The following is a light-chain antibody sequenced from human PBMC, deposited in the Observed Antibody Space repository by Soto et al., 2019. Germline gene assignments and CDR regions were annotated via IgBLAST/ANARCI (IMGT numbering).Light chain of an antibody. Sequence: QPVLTQPRSVSGSPGQSVTISCTGTSSDVGGYNYVSWYQQHPGKAPKLMIYDVSKRPSGVPDRFSGSKSGNTASLTISGLQAEDEADYYCCSYAGRDVVFGGGTKVTVL. CDR2: DVS. CDR1: SSDVGGYNY. J-gene: IGLJ2*01. V-gene: IGLV2-11*01. CDR3: CSYAGRDVV.